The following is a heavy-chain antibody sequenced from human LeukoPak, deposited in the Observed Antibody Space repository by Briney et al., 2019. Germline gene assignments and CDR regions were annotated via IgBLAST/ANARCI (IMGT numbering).Heavy chain of an antibody. CDR2: IYYSGST. V-gene: IGHV4-39*07. J-gene: IGHJ6*02. Sequence: SETLSLTCTVSGGSISSSSYYWGWIRQPPGKGLEWIGSIYYSGSTNYNPSLKSRVTISVDTSKNQFSLKLSSVTAADTAVYYCARDDNYYDSSGYRIYYGMDVWGQGTTVTVSS. CDR1: GGSISSSSYY. D-gene: IGHD3-22*01. CDR3: ARDDNYYDSSGYRIYYGMDV.